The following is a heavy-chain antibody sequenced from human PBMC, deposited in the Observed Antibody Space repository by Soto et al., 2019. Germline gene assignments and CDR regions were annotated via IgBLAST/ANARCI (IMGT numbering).Heavy chain of an antibody. CDR3: SGYSSGWYFYYFDY. D-gene: IGHD6-19*01. CDR2: IYYSGST. Sequence: SETLSLTCTVSGGSISSSSYYWGWIRQPPGKGLEWIGSIYYSGSTYYNPSLKSRVTISVDTSKNQFSLKLSSVTAADTAVYYCSGYSSGWYFYYFDYWGQGTLVTV. CDR1: GGSISSSSYY. J-gene: IGHJ4*02. V-gene: IGHV4-39*01.